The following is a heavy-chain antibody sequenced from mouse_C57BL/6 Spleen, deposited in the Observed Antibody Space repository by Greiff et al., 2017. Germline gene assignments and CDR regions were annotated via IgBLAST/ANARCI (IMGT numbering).Heavy chain of an antibody. D-gene: IGHD1-1*02. CDR1: GYTFTDYY. CDR2: INPNNGGT. Sequence: EVKLQQSGPELVKPGASVKISCKASGYTFTDYYMNWVKQSHGKSLEWIGDINPNNGGTSYNQKFKGKATLPVDKSSSTAYMELRSLTSEDSAVYYCARRWPAFDYWGQGTTLTVSS. J-gene: IGHJ2*01. V-gene: IGHV1-26*01. CDR3: ARRWPAFDY.